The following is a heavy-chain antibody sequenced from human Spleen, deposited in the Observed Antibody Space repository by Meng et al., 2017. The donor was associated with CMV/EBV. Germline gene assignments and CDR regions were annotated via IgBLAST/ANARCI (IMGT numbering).Heavy chain of an antibody. CDR3: ARILYGGNPPFDY. CDR1: GYTFTDYF. CDR2: INPNSGGT. J-gene: IGHJ4*02. D-gene: IGHD4/OR15-4a*01. V-gene: IGHV1-2*02. Sequence: ASVKVSCKASGYTFTDYFMHWVRQAPGYGLEWMGWINPNSGGTTYARKFQGRVTMTRDTSTSTVYMELSSLRSDDTAVYFCARILYGGNPPFDYWGQGTLVTVSS.